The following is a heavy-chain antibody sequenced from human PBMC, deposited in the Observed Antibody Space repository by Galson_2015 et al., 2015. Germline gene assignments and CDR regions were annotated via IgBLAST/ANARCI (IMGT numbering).Heavy chain of an antibody. CDR2: IYWDDNK. V-gene: IGHV2-5*02. CDR1: GFSLRSSGVD. CDR3: AHSVGYVMDWFDP. D-gene: IGHD1-1*01. J-gene: IGHJ5*02. Sequence: PALVKPTQTLTLTCTLSGFSLRSSGVDVGWIRQPPGKALEWLGVIYWDDNKRYSPSLKSRLAITKDTSKNRVVFTMTNMDPVDTATYYCAHSVGYVMDWFDPWGQGTLVTVSS.